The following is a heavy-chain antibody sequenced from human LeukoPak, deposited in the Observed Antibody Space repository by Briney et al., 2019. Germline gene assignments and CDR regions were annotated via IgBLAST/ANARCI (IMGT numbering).Heavy chain of an antibody. CDR2: MYYSGST. Sequence: PSETLSLTCTVSGGSFSSNSYYWGWIRQPPGKGLEWIGSMYYSGSTYYTPSLKSRVTISIDTSKNQFSLKLSSVTAADTAVYYCARVSPWLYGDYHAFDIWGQGTMVTVSS. V-gene: IGHV4-39*07. J-gene: IGHJ3*02. CDR1: GGSFSSNSYY. CDR3: ARVSPWLYGDYHAFDI. D-gene: IGHD4-17*01.